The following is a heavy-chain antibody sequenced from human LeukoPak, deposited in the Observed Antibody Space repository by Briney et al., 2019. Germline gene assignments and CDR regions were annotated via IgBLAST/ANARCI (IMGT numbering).Heavy chain of an antibody. CDR1: GSSISRGSY. Sequence: SAILSLTCAVAGSSISRGSYWGWLRQPPGMGREGIGSMYDSGSTYYNQSLMSRVTISVDNAKNQFSLRLTSMTAADTAVYFCARGLSTTARQEIDYWGRGTLVTVSS. CDR2: MYDSGST. J-gene: IGHJ4*02. CDR3: ARGLSTTARQEIDY. V-gene: IGHV4-38-2*01. D-gene: IGHD1-1*01.